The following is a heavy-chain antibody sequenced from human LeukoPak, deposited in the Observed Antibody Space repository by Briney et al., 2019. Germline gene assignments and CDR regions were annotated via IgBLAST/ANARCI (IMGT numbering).Heavy chain of an antibody. CDR1: GFTFSRYW. V-gene: IGHV3-74*01. J-gene: IGHJ4*02. Sequence: PGGSLRLSCAASGFTFSRYWMDXXXQAPGXXXXXXSRINSXGSSTTYAXXVKGRXTISRDNARDTLYLQMNSLRAEDTAVYYCARGGYYSSGTHDYWGQGTLVTVSS. CDR3: ARGGYYSSGTHDY. CDR2: INSXGSST. D-gene: IGHD3-10*01.